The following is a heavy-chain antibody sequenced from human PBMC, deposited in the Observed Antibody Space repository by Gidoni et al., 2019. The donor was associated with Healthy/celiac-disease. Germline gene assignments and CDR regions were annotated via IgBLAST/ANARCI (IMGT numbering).Heavy chain of an antibody. CDR1: GYTFTGYY. V-gene: IGHV1-2*02. J-gene: IGHJ6*02. Sequence: QVQLVQSGAEVKKPGASVKVSCKASGYTFTGYYMPWVRQAPGQGLEWMGWINPNSGGTNYAQKFQGRVTMTRDTSISTAYMELSRLRSDDTAVYYCARDHIISLTMQEGYYYYYGMDVWGQGTTVTVSS. CDR3: ARDHIISLTMQEGYYYYYGMDV. CDR2: INPNSGGT. D-gene: IGHD3-10*01.